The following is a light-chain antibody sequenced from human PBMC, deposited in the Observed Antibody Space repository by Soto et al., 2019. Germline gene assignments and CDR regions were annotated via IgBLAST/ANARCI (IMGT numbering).Light chain of an antibody. Sequence: EIVLTQSPGTLSLSPGERATLSCRASQSVSSNYLAWFQQKPGQAPRLLIYTASSMATGIPDRFSGSGSGTDFTLTISRLEPEDFAVDYCQQYGSSPKTFGQGTKVEI. CDR1: QSVSSNY. CDR3: QQYGSSPKT. J-gene: IGKJ1*01. V-gene: IGKV3-20*01. CDR2: TAS.